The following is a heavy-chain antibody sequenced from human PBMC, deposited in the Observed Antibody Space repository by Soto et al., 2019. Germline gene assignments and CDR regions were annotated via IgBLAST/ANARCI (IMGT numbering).Heavy chain of an antibody. D-gene: IGHD3-10*01. CDR1: GFTFSSYG. J-gene: IGHJ4*02. CDR2: ILYDGSDK. V-gene: IGHV3-30*18. Sequence: GGSLRLSCAASGFTFSSYGMHWVRQAPGKGLEWVTGILYDGSDKYYADSVKGRFTISRENSKNTQYLQMNSLRTEDSAVYYCAKAGGGFGDFVHHWGQGTPVTVSS. CDR3: AKAGGGFGDFVHH.